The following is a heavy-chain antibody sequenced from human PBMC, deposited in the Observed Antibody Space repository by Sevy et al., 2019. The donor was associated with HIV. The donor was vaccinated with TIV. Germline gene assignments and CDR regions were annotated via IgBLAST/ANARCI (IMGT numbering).Heavy chain of an antibody. CDR2: ISSSSTYI. CDR3: ARGPDYYDRSGYYYQ. D-gene: IGHD3-22*01. V-gene: IGHV3-21*01. J-gene: IGHJ4*01. Sequence: GGSLRLSCAASGFTFSSYSMHWVRQAPGKGLEWVSSISSSSTYIYYSDSVKGRFTISRDNAKNSLYLQMNSLRAEDTAVYYCARGPDYYDRSGYYYQWGHGTLVTVSS. CDR1: GFTFSSYS.